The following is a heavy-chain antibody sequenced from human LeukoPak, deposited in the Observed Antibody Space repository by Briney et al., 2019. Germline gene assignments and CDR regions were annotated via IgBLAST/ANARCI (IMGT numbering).Heavy chain of an antibody. D-gene: IGHD3-22*01. CDR3: ARDPKDNTSGYYYFDY. CDR2: IIPIFDTA. V-gene: IGHV1-69*06. J-gene: IGHJ4*02. Sequence: SVKVSCKASGGTFSSYAISWVRQAPGQGLEWVGGIIPIFDTANYAQKFQGRVTITADKSTSTVYMELSSLRSEDTAVYYCARDPKDNTSGYYYFDYWGQGTLVTVSS. CDR1: GGTFSSYA.